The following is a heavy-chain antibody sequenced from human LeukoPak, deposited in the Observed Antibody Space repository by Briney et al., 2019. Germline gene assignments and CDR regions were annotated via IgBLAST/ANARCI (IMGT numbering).Heavy chain of an antibody. CDR3: ARLCSGGSCYNYYYYGMDV. Sequence: GGSLRLSCAASGFTFSSYSMNWVRQVPGKGLEWVSSISSSSSYIYYADSVKGRFTISRDNAKNSLYLQMNSLRAEDTAVYYCARLCSGGSCYNYYYYGMDVWGQGTTVTVSS. V-gene: IGHV3-21*01. CDR2: ISSSSSYI. CDR1: GFTFSSYS. J-gene: IGHJ6*02. D-gene: IGHD2-15*01.